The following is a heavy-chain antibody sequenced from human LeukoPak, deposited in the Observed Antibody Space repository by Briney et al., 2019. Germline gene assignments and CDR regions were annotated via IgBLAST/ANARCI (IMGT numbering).Heavy chain of an antibody. CDR2: IHPSGNT. CDR3: ARGPPPDFDY. Sequence: SETLSLTCTVSGDSVSSYYWSWVRQPAGKGLEWIGRIHPSGNTNYNPSLKSRVTLSVDTSKNQFSLNLSSVTAADTAVYYCARGPPPDFDYWGRGTLVTVSS. J-gene: IGHJ4*02. V-gene: IGHV4-4*07. CDR1: GDSVSSYY.